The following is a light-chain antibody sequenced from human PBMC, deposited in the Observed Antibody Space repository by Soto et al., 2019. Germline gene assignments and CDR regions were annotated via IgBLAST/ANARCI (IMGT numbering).Light chain of an antibody. J-gene: IGKJ1*01. CDR3: QQRSNWWT. CDR1: QSVSSY. Sequence: EIVLTQSPATLTLSPGERATLSCRASQSVSSYLVWYQQKPGQAPRLLIYDASNRATGVPARFSGSGSGTDFTLTISSLEPEDFAVYYCQQRSNWWTFGQGTKVGI. CDR2: DAS. V-gene: IGKV3-11*01.